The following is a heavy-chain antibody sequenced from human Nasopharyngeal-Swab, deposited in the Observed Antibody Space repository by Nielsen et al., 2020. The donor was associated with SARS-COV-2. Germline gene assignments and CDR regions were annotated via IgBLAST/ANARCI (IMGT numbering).Heavy chain of an antibody. D-gene: IGHD6-6*01. V-gene: IGHV3-21*01. CDR2: ISSSSSYI. Sequence: WIRQPPGKGLEWVSSISSSSSYIYYADSVKGRFTISRDNAKNSLYLQMNSLRAEDTAVYYCARTILSSSPEEGFDYWGQGTLVTVPS. J-gene: IGHJ4*02. CDR3: ARTILSSSPEEGFDY.